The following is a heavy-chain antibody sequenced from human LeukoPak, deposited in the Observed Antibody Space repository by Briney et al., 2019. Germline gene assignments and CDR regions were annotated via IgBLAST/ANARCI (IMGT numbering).Heavy chain of an antibody. Sequence: GGSLRLSCAASGFTVSSNYMNWVRQAPGKGLEWVSIIYSGGSTYYADSVKGRFTISRDNSKDTLYLQMNSLRAEDTAVYYCAVYYYGSGSLPYYYYYGMDVWGQGTTVTVSS. D-gene: IGHD3-10*01. CDR2: IYSGGST. CDR3: AVYYYGSGSLPYYYYYGMDV. J-gene: IGHJ6*02. CDR1: GFTVSSNY. V-gene: IGHV3-53*01.